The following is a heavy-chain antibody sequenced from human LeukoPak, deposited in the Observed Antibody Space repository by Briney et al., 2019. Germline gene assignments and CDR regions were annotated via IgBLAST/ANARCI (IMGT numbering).Heavy chain of an antibody. CDR1: GFTFSSYA. V-gene: IGHV3-23*01. J-gene: IGHJ4*02. D-gene: IGHD2-21*02. CDR2: ISGSGDGT. CDR3: ARHGTYCGGDCYSPTLDY. Sequence: PGGYLRLSCAASGFTFSSYAMSWVRQAPGKGLEWVSAISGSGDGTYYADSVKGRFTISRDNSKNTLYLQMNSLRAEDTAVYYCARHGTYCGGDCYSPTLDYWGQGTLVTVSS.